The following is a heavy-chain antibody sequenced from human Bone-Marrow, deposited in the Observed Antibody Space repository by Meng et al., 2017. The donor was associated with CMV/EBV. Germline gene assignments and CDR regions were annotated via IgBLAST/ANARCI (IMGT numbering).Heavy chain of an antibody. CDR1: GFTFSSYA. CDR2: ISGSGGST. D-gene: IGHD3-16*01. Sequence: GESLKISCAASGFTFSSYAMSWVRQAPGKGLEWVSAISGSGGSTYYADSVKGRFTISKDNSKNTLYLQMNSLRAEDTAVYYCARGVHWGSFDYWGQGTLVTVSS. J-gene: IGHJ4*02. CDR3: ARGVHWGSFDY. V-gene: IGHV3-23*01.